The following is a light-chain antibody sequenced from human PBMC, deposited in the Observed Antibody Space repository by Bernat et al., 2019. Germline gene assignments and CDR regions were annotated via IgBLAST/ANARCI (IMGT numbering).Light chain of an antibody. J-gene: IGLJ1*01. V-gene: IGLV2-14*03. CDR2: DVS. CDR3: SAYTSNSTLV. CDR1: SRDAGGSNY. Sequence: QAALTQPVSVSGSPGPSITNSRTGTSRDAGGSNYVSWYQHHSGKAAKLMIYDVSNRPSGVSNRFAGSKSGNTASLTISGLQAEDEADYYCSAYTSNSTLVFGTGTKVTVL.